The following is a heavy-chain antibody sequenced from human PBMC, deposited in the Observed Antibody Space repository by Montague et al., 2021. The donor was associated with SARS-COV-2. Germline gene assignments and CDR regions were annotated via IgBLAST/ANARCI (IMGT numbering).Heavy chain of an antibody. J-gene: IGHJ6*02. D-gene: IGHD3-10*01. Sequence: SETLSLTCTVSGDSISDYYWSWIRQPPGMGPEWIGYIFRSGATNYNPPLKSRVIISLDTSKSQFSLRLSSVTAADTAIYYCARTSRGSRYFYGVDVWGQGPTVTV. CDR3: ARTSRGSRYFYGVDV. CDR2: IFRSGAT. CDR1: GDSISDYY. V-gene: IGHV4-59*01.